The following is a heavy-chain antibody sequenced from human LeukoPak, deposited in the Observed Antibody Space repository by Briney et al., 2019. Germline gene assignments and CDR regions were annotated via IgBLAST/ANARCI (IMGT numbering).Heavy chain of an antibody. J-gene: IGHJ4*02. CDR1: GGSFSGYY. V-gene: IGHV4-34*01. CDR3: ARARRRTFDY. Sequence: PSETLSLTCAVYGGSFSGYYWSWIRQPPGKGLEWIGEINHSGSTNYNPSLKSRVTISVDTSKNQFSLKLSSVTAADTAVYYCARARRRTFDYWGQGTLVTVSS. CDR2: INHSGST.